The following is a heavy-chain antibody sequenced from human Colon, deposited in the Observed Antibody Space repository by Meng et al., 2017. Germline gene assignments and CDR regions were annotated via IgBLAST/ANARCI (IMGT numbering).Heavy chain of an antibody. J-gene: IGHJ5*02. Sequence: QVQLVQAGAEVKKPGASVKVSCKTSGYTFTGYFIHWARQAPGQGLEWMGRINPNSGDTKYAQKFQGRLSMTRDTSINTAYMELSRLRSDDTAVYYCSLFPSTPDWFDPWGQGTLVTVSS. CDR1: GYTFTGYF. CDR3: SLFPSTPDWFDP. D-gene: IGHD1-1*01. CDR2: INPNSGDT. V-gene: IGHV1-2*06.